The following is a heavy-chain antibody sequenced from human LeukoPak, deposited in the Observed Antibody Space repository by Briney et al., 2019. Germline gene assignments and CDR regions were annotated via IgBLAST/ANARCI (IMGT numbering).Heavy chain of an antibody. Sequence: SETLSLTCAVYGGSFSGYYWSWIRQPPGKGLEWIGEINHSGSTNYNPSLKSRVTISVDTSKNQFSLKLSSVTAADTAVYYCARVRGDYPPIDSYFDYWGQGTLVTVSS. V-gene: IGHV4-34*01. CDR1: GGSFSGYY. CDR3: ARVRGDYPPIDSYFDY. D-gene: IGHD4-17*01. J-gene: IGHJ4*02. CDR2: INHSGST.